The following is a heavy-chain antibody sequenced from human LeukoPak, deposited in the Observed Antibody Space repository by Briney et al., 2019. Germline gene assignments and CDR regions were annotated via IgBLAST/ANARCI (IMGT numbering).Heavy chain of an antibody. CDR1: WFSITSDS. CDR2: ISSGGETI. V-gene: IGHV3-48*04. J-gene: IGHJ6*03. CDR3: ARQGSDSYGNMDV. Sequence: GGSLRLSCAAASWFSITSDSMNWVRQAPGMGLEWLAYISSGGETIYYADSMKGRFTISRDNAKNSLYLQMNSLRAEDTALYYCARQGSDSYGNMDVWGKGTTVTVSS. D-gene: IGHD5-18*01.